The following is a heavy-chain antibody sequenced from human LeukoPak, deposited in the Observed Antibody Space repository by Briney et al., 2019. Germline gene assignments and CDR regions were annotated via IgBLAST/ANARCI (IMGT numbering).Heavy chain of an antibody. D-gene: IGHD3-22*01. CDR1: GFTFSSYE. CDR3: AREAYDPDAFDI. J-gene: IGHJ3*02. CDR2: ISSSGSTV. V-gene: IGHV3-48*03. Sequence: GGSLRLSCAASGFTFSSYEMNWVRQAPGKGLEWVSYISSSGSTVYYADSVKGRFTISRDNAKNSLYLQMNSLRAEDTAVYYCAREAYDPDAFDIWGQGTMVTVSS.